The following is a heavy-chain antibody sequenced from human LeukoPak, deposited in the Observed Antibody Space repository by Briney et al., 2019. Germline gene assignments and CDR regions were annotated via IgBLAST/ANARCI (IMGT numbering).Heavy chain of an antibody. CDR2: ISGSDSGT. CDR3: AKAFGGNRYSFDY. CDR1: VCIFCNYA. D-gene: IGHD4-23*01. J-gene: IGHJ4*02. V-gene: IGHV3-23*01. Sequence: GGFLRLSCAASVCIFCNYAMSWVRQAPGKGRELLSAISGSDSGTYYGDSVKGRFTISRDNSKNTVFLQVNSLRAEDTAVYYCAKAFGGNRYSFDYWGQGTLVTVSS.